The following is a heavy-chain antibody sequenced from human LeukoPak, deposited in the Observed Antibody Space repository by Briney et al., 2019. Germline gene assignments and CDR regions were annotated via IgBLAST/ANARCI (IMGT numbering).Heavy chain of an antibody. J-gene: IGHJ5*02. CDR1: GYTFTSYY. CDR3: ARENHTILGGGFDP. D-gene: IGHD3-3*01. Sequence: ASVKVSCKASGYTFTSYYMHWVRQAPGQGLEWMGWINPNSGGTNYAQKFQGRVTMTRDTSISTAYMELSRLRSDDTAVYYCARENHTILGGGFDPWGQGTLVTVSS. V-gene: IGHV1-2*02. CDR2: INPNSGGT.